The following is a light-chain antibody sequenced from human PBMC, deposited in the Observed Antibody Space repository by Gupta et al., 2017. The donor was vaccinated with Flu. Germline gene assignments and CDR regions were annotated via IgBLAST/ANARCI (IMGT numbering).Light chain of an antibody. Sequence: DIQMTQSPSSLSASVGDSITITCQASQDISNYLNWYQQKPGKAPKLLINEASNLEKGVPSRFRGSGSGTDFSFTISSLQPEDFATYYCQQVDDLPLTFGGGTRVDVK. CDR2: EAS. CDR1: QDISNY. V-gene: IGKV1-33*01. CDR3: QQVDDLPLT. J-gene: IGKJ4*01.